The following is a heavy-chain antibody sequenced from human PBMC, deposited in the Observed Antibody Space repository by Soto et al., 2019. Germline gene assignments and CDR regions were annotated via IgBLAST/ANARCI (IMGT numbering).Heavy chain of an antibody. D-gene: IGHD5-18*01. CDR2: IIPIFGTA. CDR1: GGTFSSYA. CDR3: XXVISYRYXYXXDX. J-gene: IGHJ4*02. Sequence: QVQLVQSGAEVKKPGSSVKVSCKASGGTFSSYAISWVRQAPGQGLEWMGGIIPIFGTANYAQKFQGRVTITADESTSTAXXXLXXXXXXXXXXXXXXXVISYRYXYXXDXWGQXTLXT. V-gene: IGHV1-69*01.